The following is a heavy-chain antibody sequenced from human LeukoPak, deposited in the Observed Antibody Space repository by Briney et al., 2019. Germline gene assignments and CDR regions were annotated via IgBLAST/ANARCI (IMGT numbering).Heavy chain of an antibody. D-gene: IGHD6-13*01. CDR2: IYYSGST. CDR1: GGSISSYY. Sequence: PSETLSLTCTVSGGSISSYYWSWIRQPPGKGLEWIGYIYYSGSTNYNPSLKSRVTISVDTSKNQFSLKLSSVTAADTAVYYCARVAYSSSWYSVDWGQGTLVTVSS. J-gene: IGHJ4*02. V-gene: IGHV4-59*01. CDR3: ARVAYSSSWYSVD.